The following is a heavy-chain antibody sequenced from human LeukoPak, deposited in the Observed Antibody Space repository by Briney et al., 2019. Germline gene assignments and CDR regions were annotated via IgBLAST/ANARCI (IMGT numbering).Heavy chain of an antibody. CDR2: ISGSGGST. V-gene: IGHV3-23*01. CDR1: GFSFSDCA. D-gene: IGHD2-15*01. J-gene: IGHJ4*02. Sequence: PGGSLRLSCAASGFSFSDCAMSWVRQAPGKGLEWVSGISGSGGSTYYADSVKGRFTISRDNSKNTLYLQMNSLRAEDTAVYYCARALAGGYCSGGSCLGFDYWGQGTLVTVSS. CDR3: ARALAGGYCSGGSCLGFDY.